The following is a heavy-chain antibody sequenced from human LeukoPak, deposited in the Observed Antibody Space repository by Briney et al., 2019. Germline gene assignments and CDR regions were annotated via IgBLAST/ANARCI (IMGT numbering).Heavy chain of an antibody. Sequence: GASVKVSCKASGYTFTSYGISWVRQAPGQGLEWMGWISAYNGNTNYAQKLQGRVTMTTDTSTSTAYMELRSLRSDDTAVYYCARILYSSSWGSRRGPFDYWGQGTLVTVSS. CDR2: ISAYNGNT. D-gene: IGHD6-6*01. J-gene: IGHJ4*02. CDR1: GYTFTSYG. V-gene: IGHV1-18*01. CDR3: ARILYSSSWGSRRGPFDY.